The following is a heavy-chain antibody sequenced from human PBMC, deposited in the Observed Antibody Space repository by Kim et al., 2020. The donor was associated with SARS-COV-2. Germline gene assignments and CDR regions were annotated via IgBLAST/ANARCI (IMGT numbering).Heavy chain of an antibody. CDR3: ARVRYCSGGSCYWVVYGMDV. D-gene: IGHD2-15*01. CDR1: GFTFSSYS. V-gene: IGHV3-21*01. CDR2: ISSSSSYI. Sequence: GGSLRLSCAASGFTFSSYSMNWVRQAPGKGLEWVSSISSSSSYIYYADSVKGRFTISRDNAKNSLYLQMNSLRAEDTAVYYCARVRYCSGGSCYWVVYGMDVWGQGTTVTVSS. J-gene: IGHJ6*02.